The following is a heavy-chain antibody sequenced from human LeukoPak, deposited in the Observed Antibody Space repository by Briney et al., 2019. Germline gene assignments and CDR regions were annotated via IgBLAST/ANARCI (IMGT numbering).Heavy chain of an antibody. CDR2: IYVDGRTT. CDR3: IRDFRSADL. CDR1: GFTFSIYW. J-gene: IGHJ5*02. Sequence: PGGSLRLSCVASGFTFSIYWMHWVRQPPGKGLVWVSRIYVDGRTTNYADSVKGRFTISRDNAKNTVYLEMNSLSVEDTATYYCIRDFRSADLWGQGTLVTVTS. V-gene: IGHV3-74*01.